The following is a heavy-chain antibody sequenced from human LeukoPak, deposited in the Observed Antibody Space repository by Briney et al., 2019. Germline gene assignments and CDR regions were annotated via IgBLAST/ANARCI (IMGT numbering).Heavy chain of an antibody. CDR2: MNPNSGNT. CDR3: AREGMSGLRYFDWLSGYYYYYYMDV. Sequence: ASVKVSCKASGYTFTSYDINWVRQATGQGLEWMGWMNPNSGNTGYAQKFQGRVTMTRNTSISTAYMELSSLRSEDTAVYYCAREGMSGLRYFDWLSGYYYYYYMDVWGKGTTVTVSS. CDR1: GYTFTSYD. V-gene: IGHV1-8*01. J-gene: IGHJ6*03. D-gene: IGHD3-9*01.